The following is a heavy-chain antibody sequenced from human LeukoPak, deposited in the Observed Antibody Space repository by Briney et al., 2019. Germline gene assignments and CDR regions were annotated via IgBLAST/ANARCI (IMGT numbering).Heavy chain of an antibody. CDR1: GFTFSTYW. CDR2: IKSDGVTT. D-gene: IGHD2-8*02. CDR3: VTGGLDAFDI. Sequence: PGGSLRLSCAASGFTFSTYWMHWVRQAPGKGLVWDSLIKSDGVTTSYADSVKGRFTISRDNAKNTLSLQMNSLRAEDTAVYYCVTGGLDAFDIWGQGTMVTVSS. V-gene: IGHV3-74*01. J-gene: IGHJ3*02.